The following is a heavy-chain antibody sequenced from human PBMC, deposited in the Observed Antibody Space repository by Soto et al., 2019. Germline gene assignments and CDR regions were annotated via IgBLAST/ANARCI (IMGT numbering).Heavy chain of an antibody. Sequence: QVQLQQSGPGLVKPSQTLSLTCAISGDSVSSNSAAWNWIRQSPSRGLEGRGRTYYGSKWYNDYAVKGKNGILSNPDTTKNQSSLQPNSVTAEDTAVYCRALTVRPGNDYYYYGKDVWDKGTTVTVS. J-gene: IGHJ6*04. D-gene: IGHD2-8*01. CDR1: GDSVSSNSAA. CDR2: TYYGSKWYN. CDR3: ALTVRPGNDYYYYGKDV. V-gene: IGHV6-1*01.